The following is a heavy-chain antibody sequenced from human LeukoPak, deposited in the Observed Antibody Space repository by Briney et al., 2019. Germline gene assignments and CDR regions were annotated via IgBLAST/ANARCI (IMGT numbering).Heavy chain of an antibody. V-gene: IGHV4-59*12. CDR1: GGSISSYY. J-gene: IGHJ4*02. CDR3: VRDQGFLAY. D-gene: IGHD3-3*01. CDR2: LYYSGST. Sequence: SETLSLTCSVSGGSISSYYWSWIRQPPGKGLEWIGYLYYSGSTNSNPSLKSRVTMSVDTSKNQFSLNLTSVTAADTAVYYCVRDQGFLAYWGQGTLVTVSS.